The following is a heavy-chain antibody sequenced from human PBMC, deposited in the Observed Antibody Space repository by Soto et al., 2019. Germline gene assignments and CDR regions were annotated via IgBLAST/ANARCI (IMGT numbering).Heavy chain of an antibody. CDR1: GFTFSSYG. Sequence: QVQLVESGGGVVQPGRSLRLSCAASGFTFSSYGMHWVRQAPGKGLEWVAVIWYDGSNKYYADSVKGRFTISRDNSKXXLXXQMSSLRAEDTAVYYWAREGYCSGGSCYSVPVFDYWGQGTLVTVSS. D-gene: IGHD2-15*01. V-gene: IGHV3-33*01. J-gene: IGHJ4*02. CDR2: IWYDGSNK. CDR3: AREGYCSGGSCYSVPVFDY.